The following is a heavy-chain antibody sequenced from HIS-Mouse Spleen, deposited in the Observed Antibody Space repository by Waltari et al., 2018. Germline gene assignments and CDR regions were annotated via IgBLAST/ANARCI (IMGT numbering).Heavy chain of an antibody. J-gene: IGHJ2*01. D-gene: IGHD6-13*01. Sequence: QLQLQESGPGLVKPSETLSLTCTVSGGSISSSSYYWGWIRQPPGKGLEWIGSLYYSGSTYYNPSLKSRVTISLDTSKNQFSPKLSSVTAADTAVYYCAREIPYSSSWYDWYFDLWGRGTLVTVSS. CDR1: GGSISSSSYY. V-gene: IGHV4-39*07. CDR3: AREIPYSSSWYDWYFDL. CDR2: LYYSGST.